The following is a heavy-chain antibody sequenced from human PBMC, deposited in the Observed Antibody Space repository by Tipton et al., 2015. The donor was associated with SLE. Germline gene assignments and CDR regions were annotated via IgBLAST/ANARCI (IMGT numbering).Heavy chain of an antibody. CDR2: ISWNSGSL. Sequence: SLRLSCSASGFSFGDYAIHWVRQTPGKGLEWVSGISWNSGSLGSADPVRGRFTISRDNAEKSLFLQMDSLRPEDTALYYCAKGYVANDGSGYSIDSWGQGTLVTVSS. CDR3: AKGYVANDGSGYSIDS. CDR1: GFSFGDYA. V-gene: IGHV3-9*01. J-gene: IGHJ4*02. D-gene: IGHD3-22*01.